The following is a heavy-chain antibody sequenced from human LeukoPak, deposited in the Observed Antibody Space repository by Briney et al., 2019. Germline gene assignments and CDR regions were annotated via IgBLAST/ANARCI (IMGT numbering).Heavy chain of an antibody. V-gene: IGHV4-59*01. CDR1: GGSISSYY. CDR2: IYYSGST. Sequence: PSETLSLTCTVSGGSISSYYWSWIRQPPGKGLEWIGHIYYSGSTNYNPSLKSRVTISVDTSKNQFSLKLSSVTAADTAVYYCARFATIVIEAFDIWGQGTMVTVSS. D-gene: IGHD2/OR15-2a*01. CDR3: ARFATIVIEAFDI. J-gene: IGHJ3*02.